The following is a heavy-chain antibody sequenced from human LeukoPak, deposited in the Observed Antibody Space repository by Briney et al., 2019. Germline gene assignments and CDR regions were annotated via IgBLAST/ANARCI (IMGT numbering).Heavy chain of an antibody. CDR3: ARGGVDGYSYGYYFDY. D-gene: IGHD5-18*01. J-gene: IGHJ4*02. V-gene: IGHV4-59*01. CDR2: IYYSGST. Sequence: SETLSLTCTVSGGSISSYYWSWIRQPPGKGLEWIGYIYYSGSTNYNPSLKSRVTISVDTSKNQFSLKLSSVTAADTAVDDCARGGVDGYSYGYYFDYWGQGTLVTVSS. CDR1: GGSISSYY.